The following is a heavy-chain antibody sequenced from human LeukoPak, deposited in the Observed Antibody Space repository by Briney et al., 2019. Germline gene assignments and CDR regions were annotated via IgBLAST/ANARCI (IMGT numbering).Heavy chain of an antibody. Sequence: ASVKVSCKASGYTFTDYYINWVRQAPGQGLEWMGWINPNSGGTNYAQKFQGRVTMTRDTSISTAYMELSRLRSDDTAVYYCATDEKYCGGDCYPSWVDYWGQGTLVTVSS. D-gene: IGHD2-21*02. V-gene: IGHV1-2*02. CDR3: ATDEKYCGGDCYPSWVDY. J-gene: IGHJ4*02. CDR2: INPNSGGT. CDR1: GYTFTDYY.